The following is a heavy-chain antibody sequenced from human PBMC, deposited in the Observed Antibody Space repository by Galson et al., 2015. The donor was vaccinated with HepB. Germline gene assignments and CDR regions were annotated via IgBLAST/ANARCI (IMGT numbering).Heavy chain of an antibody. CDR2: TYYRSKWYN. CDR3: ARSRGPIPVRSYCSGGSCHFDY. J-gene: IGHJ4*02. Sequence: CAISGDSVSSNSAAWNWIRQSPSRGLEWLGRTYYRSKWYNDYAVSVKSRITINPDTSKNQFSLQLNSVTPEDTAVYYCARSRGPIPVRSYCSGGSCHFDYWGQGTLVTVSS. CDR1: GDSVSSNSAA. D-gene: IGHD2-15*01. V-gene: IGHV6-1*01.